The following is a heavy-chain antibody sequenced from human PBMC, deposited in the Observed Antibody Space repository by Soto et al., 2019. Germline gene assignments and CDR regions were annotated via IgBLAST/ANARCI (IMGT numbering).Heavy chain of an antibody. CDR1: GGTFSSYA. Sequence: AASVKVSCKASGGTFSSYAISWVRQAPGQGLEWMGGIIPIFGTANYAQKFQGRVTITADESTSTAYMELSSLRSEDTAVYYCARWHGRYSSSWYGSNNWFDPWGQGTLVTVSS. D-gene: IGHD6-13*01. CDR2: IIPIFGTA. CDR3: ARWHGRYSSSWYGSNNWFDP. V-gene: IGHV1-69*13. J-gene: IGHJ5*02.